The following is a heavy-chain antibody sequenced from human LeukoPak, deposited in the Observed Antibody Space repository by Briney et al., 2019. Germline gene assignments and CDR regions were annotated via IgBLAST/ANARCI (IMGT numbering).Heavy chain of an antibody. Sequence: SETLSLTCTVSGGSISSYHWSWIRQPPGKGLEWIGEINHSGSTNYNPSLKSRVTISVDTSKNQFSLKLSSVTAADTAVYYCARGRCSSTSCYISGVGWFDPWGQGTLVTVSS. CDR3: ARGRCSSTSCYISGVGWFDP. J-gene: IGHJ5*02. D-gene: IGHD2-2*02. CDR1: GGSISSYH. V-gene: IGHV4-34*01. CDR2: INHSGST.